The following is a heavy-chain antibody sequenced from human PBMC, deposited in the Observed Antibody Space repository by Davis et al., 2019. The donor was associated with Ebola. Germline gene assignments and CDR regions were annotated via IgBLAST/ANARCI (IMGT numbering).Heavy chain of an antibody. V-gene: IGHV3-69-1*01. D-gene: IGHD6-13*01. CDR3: ARGPYSSSWYGY. CDR1: GFTFSDYY. CDR2: ISSSTI. Sequence: PGGSLRLSCAASGFTFSDYYMNWVRQAPGKGLEWVSSISSSTIYYADSVKGRFTISRDNAKNSLYLQMNSLRAEDTAVYYCARGPYSSSWYGYWGQGTLVTVSS. J-gene: IGHJ4*02.